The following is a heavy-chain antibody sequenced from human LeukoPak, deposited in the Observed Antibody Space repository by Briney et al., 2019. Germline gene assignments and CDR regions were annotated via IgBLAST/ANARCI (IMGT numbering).Heavy chain of an antibody. D-gene: IGHD3-9*01. CDR1: GGSISSNTYF. Sequence: SETLSLTCIVSGGSISSNTYFWGWIRQPPGKGLEWIGSIYYNGSTYYSPSLKSRITMSVDTSKNQCSLQLSSVTAADTAVYSCARAGEYDILTGYQYYFDYWGQGTLVTVSS. CDR3: ARAGEYDILTGYQYYFDY. CDR2: IYYNGST. V-gene: IGHV4-39*01. J-gene: IGHJ4*02.